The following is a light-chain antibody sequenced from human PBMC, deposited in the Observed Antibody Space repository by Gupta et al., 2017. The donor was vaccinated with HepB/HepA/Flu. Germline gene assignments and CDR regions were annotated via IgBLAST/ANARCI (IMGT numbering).Light chain of an antibody. CDR1: QSISSY. V-gene: IGKV1-39*01. J-gene: IGKJ4*01. CDR2: AAS. CDR3: QQSYSTSPR. Sequence: DIQMTQSQSSLSASVGDRVTITCRASQSISSYLNWYQQKPGKAPKLLIYAASSLQSGVPSRFSGSGSGTDFTLTISSLQPEDFATYYCQQSYSTSPRFGGGTKVEIK.